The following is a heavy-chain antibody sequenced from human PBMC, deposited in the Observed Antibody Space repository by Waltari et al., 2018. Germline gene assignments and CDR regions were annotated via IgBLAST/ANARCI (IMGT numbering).Heavy chain of an antibody. Sequence: QVQLVQSGAEVKKPGSSVKVSCKASGGTFSSSTISWVPQAPGEGLEWMGRSNPILGTANHGQKYQCRVTINADKSTGTDYIELRSLRPVFTAVYYFARCRGISSWFYIWGQGTMGTGSP. D-gene: IGHD1-26*01. J-gene: IGHJ3*02. CDR3: ARCRGISSWFYI. V-gene: IGHV1-69*08. CDR2: SNPILGTA. CDR1: GGTFSSST.